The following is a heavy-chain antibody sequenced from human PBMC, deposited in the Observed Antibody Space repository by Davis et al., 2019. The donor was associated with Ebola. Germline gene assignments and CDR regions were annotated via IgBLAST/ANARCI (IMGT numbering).Heavy chain of an antibody. CDR2: INSDGSST. V-gene: IGHV3-74*01. CDR3: ARDTSGTTLADY. J-gene: IGHJ4*02. CDR1: GFTFSSYW. Sequence: GESLKISCAASGFTFSSYWMHWVRQAPGKGLVWVSRINSDGSSTSYADSVKGRFTISRDNAKNTLYLQMNSLRAEDTAVYYCARDTSGTTLADYWGQGTLVTVSS. D-gene: IGHD1-26*01.